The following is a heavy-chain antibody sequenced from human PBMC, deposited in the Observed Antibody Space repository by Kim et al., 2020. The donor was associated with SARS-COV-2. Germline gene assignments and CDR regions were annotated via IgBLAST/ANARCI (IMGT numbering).Heavy chain of an antibody. V-gene: IGHV5-51*01. Sequence: GESLKISCKGSGYSFTSYWIGWVRQMPGKGLEWMGIIYPGDSDTRYSPSFQGQVAISADKSISTAYLQWSSLKASDTAMYYCARHGAEAADSPNDAFDIWGQGTMVTVSS. CDR1: GYSFTSYW. D-gene: IGHD6-13*01. J-gene: IGHJ3*02. CDR3: ARHGAEAADSPNDAFDI. CDR2: IYPGDSDT.